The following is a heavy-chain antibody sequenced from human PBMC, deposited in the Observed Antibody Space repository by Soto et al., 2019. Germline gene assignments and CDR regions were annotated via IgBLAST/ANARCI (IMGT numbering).Heavy chain of an antibody. CDR2: ISYDGSNK. D-gene: IGHD3-9*01. Sequence: QVPLVESGGGVVQPGRSLRLSCAASGFTFSSYAMHWVRQAPGKGLEWVAVISYDGSNKYYADSVKGRFTISRDNSKNTLYLQMNSLRAEDTAVYYCARVNYDILTGYDHDAFDIWGQGTMVTVSS. CDR1: GFTFSSYA. CDR3: ARVNYDILTGYDHDAFDI. V-gene: IGHV3-30-3*01. J-gene: IGHJ3*02.